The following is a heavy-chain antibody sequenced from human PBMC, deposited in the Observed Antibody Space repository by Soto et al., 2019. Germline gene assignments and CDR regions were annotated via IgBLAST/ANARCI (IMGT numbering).Heavy chain of an antibody. CDR3: VRGGIAGHWFDP. CDR2: IFHSGST. V-gene: IGHV4-4*02. D-gene: IGHD2-21*01. CDR1: GGSISSSNW. Sequence: PSETLSLTCAVSGGSISSSNWWSWIRQPPGKGLEWLGYIFHSGSTLYTPSLRGRLTLSADTSRNQLSLHLTSVTAADTAVYYCVRGGIAGHWFDPWGQGILVTVSS. J-gene: IGHJ5*02.